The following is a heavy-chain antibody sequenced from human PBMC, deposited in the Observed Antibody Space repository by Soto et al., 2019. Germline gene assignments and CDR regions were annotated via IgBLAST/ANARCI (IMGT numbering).Heavy chain of an antibody. Sequence: LALXCTVSXGSXXSXGYYWSWISQNPGKGQXXXXXXXXXXXXYYNTFLKSLVTISVDTSKNQFSLKLSSVTAADTAVYYCAREGTRYSSGSYWSQVTLVTVSS. CDR1: XGSXXSXGYY. V-gene: IGHV4-31*01. CDR3: AREGTRYSSGSY. D-gene: IGHD1-26*01. CDR2: XXXXXXX. J-gene: IGHJ4*02.